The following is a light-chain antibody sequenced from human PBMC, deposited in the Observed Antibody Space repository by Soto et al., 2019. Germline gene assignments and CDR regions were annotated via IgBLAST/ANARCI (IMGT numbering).Light chain of an antibody. Sequence: QSVLTQPPSVSAAPGQKVTISCSGSSSNIGNKYVSWYHQLPGTAPKLLIYENNKRPSGIPDRFSGSKSGTSATLGITGLQTGDEADYYCGTWDTSLSAVVFGGGTQLTVL. CDR3: GTWDTSLSAVV. V-gene: IGLV1-51*02. J-gene: IGLJ3*02. CDR2: ENN. CDR1: SSNIGNKY.